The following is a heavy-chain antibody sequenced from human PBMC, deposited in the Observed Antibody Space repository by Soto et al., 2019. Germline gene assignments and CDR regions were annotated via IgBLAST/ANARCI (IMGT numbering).Heavy chain of an antibody. Sequence: GGSLRLSCSVSGFTFSDYGMHWVRQAPGEGLQWVAVISSDGRDEQYADSVKGRFTVSRDNSKSTFYLQMNSLSPEDTAVYSCARQEAGSYFDFWGHGTLVTVSS. CDR3: ARQEAGSYFDF. CDR1: GFTFSDYG. D-gene: IGHD1-26*01. J-gene: IGHJ4*01. CDR2: ISSDGRDE. V-gene: IGHV3-30*03.